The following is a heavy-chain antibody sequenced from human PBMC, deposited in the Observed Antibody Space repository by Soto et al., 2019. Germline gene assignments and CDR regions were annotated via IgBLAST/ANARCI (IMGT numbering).Heavy chain of an antibody. Sequence: QVQLVESGGGVVQPGRSLTLSCVASGFTFTSYGIHWVRQAPGKGLEWVGVIWYDGSNKYYGDSVKGRFSISRDNSKNTVFLQMNSLRAEDTAVYYCASARRFLERLDYWGQGTLVSVSS. CDR2: IWYDGSNK. CDR1: GFTFTSYG. CDR3: ASARRFLERLDY. V-gene: IGHV3-33*01. J-gene: IGHJ4*02. D-gene: IGHD3-3*01.